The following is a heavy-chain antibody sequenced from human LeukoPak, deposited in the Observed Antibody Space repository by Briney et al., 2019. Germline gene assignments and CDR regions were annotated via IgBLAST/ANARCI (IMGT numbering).Heavy chain of an antibody. D-gene: IGHD6-13*01. CDR1: GFTFGDYA. Sequence: GGSLRLSCTASGFTFGDYAMSWFRQAPGKGLERVGFIRSKAYGGTTEYVASVKGRFTISRDDSKSIAYLQMNSLKTEDTAVYYCTIWGIAAVPFDYWGQGTLVTVSS. V-gene: IGHV3-49*03. CDR3: TIWGIAAVPFDY. J-gene: IGHJ4*02. CDR2: IRSKAYGGTT.